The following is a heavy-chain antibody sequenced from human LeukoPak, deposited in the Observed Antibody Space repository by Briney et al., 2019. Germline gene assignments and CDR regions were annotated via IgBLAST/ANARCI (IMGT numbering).Heavy chain of an antibody. Sequence: GGSLRLSCAASGFIFSDYYMSWIRQAPGKGLEWVSYISSSGSTIYYADSVKGRFTMSRDSAKNSLYLQMNSLRAGDTAVYYCARAVAGTHWFDPWGQGTLVIVSS. CDR1: GFIFSDYY. V-gene: IGHV3-11*04. CDR2: ISSSGSTI. J-gene: IGHJ5*02. CDR3: ARAVAGTHWFDP. D-gene: IGHD6-19*01.